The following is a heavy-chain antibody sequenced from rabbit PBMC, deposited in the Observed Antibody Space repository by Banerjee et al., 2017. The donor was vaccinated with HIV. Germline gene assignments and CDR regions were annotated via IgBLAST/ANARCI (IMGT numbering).Heavy chain of an antibody. CDR1: GFSFSSSAC. J-gene: IGHJ4*01. D-gene: IGHD6-1*01. CDR3: VREGYYYPYGDAGYAGYRL. Sequence: QSLEESGGDLVKPGASLTLTCTASGFSFSSSACMSWVRQAPGKGLEWIACIYTSSSNTWYASWVNGRFTISRSTSLNTVDLKMTSLTVADTATYFCVREGYYYPYGDAGYAGYRLWGPGTL. V-gene: IGHV1S43*01. CDR2: IYTSSSNT.